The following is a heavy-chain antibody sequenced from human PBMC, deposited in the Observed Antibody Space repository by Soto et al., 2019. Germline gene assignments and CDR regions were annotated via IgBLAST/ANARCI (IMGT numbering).Heavy chain of an antibody. CDR3: ARCRRIRFLEWPSIWFDP. Sequence: PSETLSLTCAVYGGSFSGYYWSWIRQPPGKGLEWIGEINHSGSTNYNPSLKSRVTISVDTSKNQFSLKLSSVTAADTAVYYCARCRRIRFLEWPSIWFDPWGQGTLVTVSS. V-gene: IGHV4-34*01. CDR1: GGSFSGYY. J-gene: IGHJ5*02. CDR2: INHSGST. D-gene: IGHD3-3*01.